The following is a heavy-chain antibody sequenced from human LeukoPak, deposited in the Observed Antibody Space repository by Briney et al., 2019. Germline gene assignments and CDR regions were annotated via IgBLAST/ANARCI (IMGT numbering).Heavy chain of an antibody. J-gene: IGHJ4*02. V-gene: IGHV4-30-4*01. D-gene: IGHD4-17*01. Sequence: SGTLSLTCTVSGGSISSGDYYWSWIRQPPGKGLEWIGYIYYSGSTYYNPSLKSRVTISVDTSKNQFSLKLSSVTAADTAVYYCARVHGDFYFDYWGQGTLVTVSS. CDR3: ARVHGDFYFDY. CDR2: IYYSGST. CDR1: GGSISSGDYY.